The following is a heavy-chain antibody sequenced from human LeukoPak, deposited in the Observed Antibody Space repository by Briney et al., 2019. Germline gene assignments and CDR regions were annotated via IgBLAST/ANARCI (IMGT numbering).Heavy chain of an antibody. Sequence: PSETLSLTCTVSGYSISSGYYWGWIRQPPGKGLEWVGSIYHSGSTYYNPSLKSRVTISVDTSKNQFSLKLSSVTAADTAVYYCARDMDIVVVPAAIGYWGQGTLVTVSS. V-gene: IGHV4-38-2*02. J-gene: IGHJ4*02. CDR3: ARDMDIVVVPAAIGY. CDR1: GYSISSGYY. CDR2: IYHSGST. D-gene: IGHD2-2*03.